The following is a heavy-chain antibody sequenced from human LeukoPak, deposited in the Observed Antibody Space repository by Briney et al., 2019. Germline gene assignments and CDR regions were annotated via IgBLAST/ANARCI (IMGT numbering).Heavy chain of an antibody. Sequence: SVKVSCKASGGTFSSYTISWVRQAPGQGLGWMGRIIPILGIANYAQKFQGRVTITADKSTSTAYMELSSLRSEDTAVYYCARQYYDFWSGYPSYFDYWGQGTLVTVSS. CDR1: GGTFSSYT. J-gene: IGHJ4*02. CDR3: ARQYYDFWSGYPSYFDY. D-gene: IGHD3-3*01. CDR2: IIPILGIA. V-gene: IGHV1-69*02.